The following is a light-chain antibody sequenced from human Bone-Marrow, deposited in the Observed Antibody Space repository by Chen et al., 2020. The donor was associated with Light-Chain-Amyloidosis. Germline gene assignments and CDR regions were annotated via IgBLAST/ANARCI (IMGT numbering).Light chain of an antibody. J-gene: IGKJ3*01. CDR2: DVS. CDR1: QDISNY. CDR3: QQFDNLPIT. V-gene: IGKV1-33*01. Sequence: DIQMTQSPSSLSASIGDRVTITCQASQDISNYLNWYQQKPGKAPKLLISDVSKLRTGVPSRFSGSGSGTDFTFTISILQPEDTATYSCQQFDNLPITFGPGTKVDIK.